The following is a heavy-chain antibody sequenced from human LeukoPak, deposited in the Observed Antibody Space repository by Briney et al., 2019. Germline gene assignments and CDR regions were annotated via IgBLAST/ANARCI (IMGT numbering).Heavy chain of an antibody. CDR1: GGTFSSYA. V-gene: IGHV1-69*13. Sequence: SVKVSCKASGGTFSSYAISWVRQAPGQGLEWMGGIIPIFGTANYAQKFQGRVTITADESTSTVYMELSSLRSEDTAVYYCAMGGGYYDSSGYIDYWGQGTLVTVSS. CDR2: IIPIFGTA. D-gene: IGHD3-22*01. J-gene: IGHJ4*02. CDR3: AMGGGYYDSSGYIDY.